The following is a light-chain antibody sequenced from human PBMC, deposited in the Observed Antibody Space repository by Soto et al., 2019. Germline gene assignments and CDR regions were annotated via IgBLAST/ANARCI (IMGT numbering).Light chain of an antibody. Sequence: MLTTQSPATLSVSPGERATLSCRASQSVRNNLAWYQQKPGQAPRLLIYEGSNRATGIPTRFSGSGSGTDFTLTISGLEPEDFAVYYCQQRNNRTWTFGQGTKVDI. V-gene: IGKV3-11*01. J-gene: IGKJ1*01. CDR2: EGS. CDR3: QQRNNRTWT. CDR1: QSVRNN.